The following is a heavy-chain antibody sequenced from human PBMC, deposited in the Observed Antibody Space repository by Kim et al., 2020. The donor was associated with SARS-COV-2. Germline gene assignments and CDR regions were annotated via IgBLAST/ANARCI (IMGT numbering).Heavy chain of an antibody. J-gene: IGHJ6*02. CDR2: ISYDGSNK. CDR1: GFTFSSYG. V-gene: IGHV3-30*18. D-gene: IGHD6-13*01. CDR3: AKGSSSWDYYGMDV. Sequence: GGSLRLSCAASGFTFSSYGMHWVRQAPGKGLEWVAVISYDGSNKYYADSVKGRFTISRDNSKNTLYLQMNSLRAEDTAVYYCAKGSSSWDYYGMDVWGQG.